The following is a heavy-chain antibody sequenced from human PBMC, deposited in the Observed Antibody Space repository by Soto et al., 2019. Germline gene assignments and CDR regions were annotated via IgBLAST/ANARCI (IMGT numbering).Heavy chain of an antibody. V-gene: IGHV4-34*01. J-gene: IGHJ6*03. CDR1: GGSFSGYQ. CDR3: ARGLILWFGEFPRRGGFYYYMDV. D-gene: IGHD3-10*01. CDR2: INDSGNI. Sequence: QVQLQQWGAGLLKPSETLSLTCAVYGGSFSGYQWTWIRQTPGKLLEWIGEINDSGNINYHPSLRSSVTILVDTPKKQISLHLSSVTDADTAVYYCARGLILWFGEFPRRGGFYYYMDVWGKGTTVTVSS.